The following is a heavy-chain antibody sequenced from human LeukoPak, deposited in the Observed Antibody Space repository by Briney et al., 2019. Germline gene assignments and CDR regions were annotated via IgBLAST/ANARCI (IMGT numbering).Heavy chain of an antibody. CDR2: ISGSGGST. CDR1: GFTFSSYA. J-gene: IGHJ4*02. Sequence: GGSLRLSCAASGFTFSSYAMSWVRQAPGKGLEWVLAISGSGGSTYYADSVKGRFTISRDNSKNTLYLQMNSLRAEDTAVYYCAKDGGLYCGGDCYPLYYFDYWGQGTLVTVSS. D-gene: IGHD2-21*02. V-gene: IGHV3-23*01. CDR3: AKDGGLYCGGDCYPLYYFDY.